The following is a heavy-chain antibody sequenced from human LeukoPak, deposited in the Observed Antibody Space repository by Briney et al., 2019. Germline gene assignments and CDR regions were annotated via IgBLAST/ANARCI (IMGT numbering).Heavy chain of an antibody. CDR1: GFTFSSYG. J-gene: IGHJ4*02. D-gene: IGHD6-13*01. Sequence: GGSLRLSCAASGFTFSSYGMHWVRQAPGKGLEWVAVISYDGSNKYYADSVKGRFTISRDNSKNTLYLQMNSLRAEDTAVYYCVSSSSRYSFDYWGQGTLVTVSS. CDR2: ISYDGSNK. CDR3: VSSSSRYSFDY. V-gene: IGHV3-30*03.